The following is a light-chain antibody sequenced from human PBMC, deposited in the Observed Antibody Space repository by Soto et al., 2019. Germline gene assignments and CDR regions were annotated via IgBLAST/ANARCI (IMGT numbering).Light chain of an antibody. CDR3: QQYGSSPRT. J-gene: IGKJ1*01. V-gene: IGKV3-15*01. CDR1: QSVSSK. Sequence: EIVMTQSRATLSVYPKERATLSCRASQSVSSKLAWYQQKPGQAPRLLIYGASTRATGIPDRFSGSGSGTDFTLTISRLESEDFAVYYCQQYGSSPRTFGQGTKVDIK. CDR2: GAS.